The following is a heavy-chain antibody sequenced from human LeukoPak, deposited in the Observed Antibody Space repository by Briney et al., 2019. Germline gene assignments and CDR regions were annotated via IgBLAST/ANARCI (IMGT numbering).Heavy chain of an antibody. V-gene: IGHV3-7*05. D-gene: IGHD3-10*01. CDR1: GFTFSSYW. CDR2: IKRDGSEK. CDR3: ARARDYGSGKANAFDI. J-gene: IGHJ3*02. Sequence: PGGSLRLSCAASGFTFSSYWMSWVRQAPGKGLEWVANIKRDGSEKYYVDSVKGRFTISRDNADNSLYLQMNSLRAEHTAFYYCARARDYGSGKANAFDIWGQGTMVTVSS.